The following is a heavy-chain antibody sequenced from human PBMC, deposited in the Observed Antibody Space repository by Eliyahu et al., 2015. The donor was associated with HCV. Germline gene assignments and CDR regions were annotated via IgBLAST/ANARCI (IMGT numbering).Heavy chain of an antibody. V-gene: IGHV3-72*01. CDR1: GLTLNDHF. Sequence: EVQLVESGGGLVQPGGSLRLSCAASGLTLNDHFMDWVRQAPGKGLEWVGRSKSKTXSYTTDFAASVKGRFAISRDDSDNSLSLQMNSLKTEDTAVYYCARELDGVFDYWGQGALVTVSX. J-gene: IGHJ4*02. CDR2: SKSKTXSYTT. CDR3: ARELDGVFDY. D-gene: IGHD5-24*01.